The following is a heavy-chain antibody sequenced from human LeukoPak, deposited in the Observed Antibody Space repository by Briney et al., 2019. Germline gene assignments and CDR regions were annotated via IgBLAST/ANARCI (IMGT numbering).Heavy chain of an antibody. Sequence: SETLSLTCTVSGGSISSYYWSWIRQPAGKGLEWIGRIYTSGSTNYNPSLKSRVTMSVDTSKNQFSLKLSSVTAADTAVYYCARESVGHSSSCCFDWGQGTLVAVSS. CDR2: IYTSGST. CDR3: ARESVGHSSSCCFD. CDR1: GGSISSYY. D-gene: IGHD6-13*01. V-gene: IGHV4-4*07. J-gene: IGHJ4*02.